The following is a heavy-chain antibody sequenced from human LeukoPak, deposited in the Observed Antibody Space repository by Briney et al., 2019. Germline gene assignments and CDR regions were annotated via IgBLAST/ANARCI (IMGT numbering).Heavy chain of an antibody. J-gene: IGHJ3*02. CDR1: GYTLTELS. CDR3: ARGVYDSSGYHHDAFDI. CDR2: FDPEDGET. V-gene: IGHV1-24*01. D-gene: IGHD3-22*01. Sequence: ASVKVSCKVSGYTLTELSMHWVRQAPGKGLEWMGGFDPEDGETIYAQKFQGRVTMTRDTSTSTVYMELSSLRSEDTAVYYCARGVYDSSGYHHDAFDIWGQGTMVTVSS.